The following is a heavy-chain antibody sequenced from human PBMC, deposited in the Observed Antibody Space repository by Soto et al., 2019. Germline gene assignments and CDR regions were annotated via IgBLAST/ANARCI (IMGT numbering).Heavy chain of an antibody. Sequence: QVQLVESGGGVVQPGRSLRLSCVASGFTFSSYGMHWVRQAPGKGLEWVAVIWYDGSNKYYADSVKGRFTISRDNSKNTLYLQMNSLRAEDTAVYYCARGGAPGMATILTDAFDIWGQGTMVTVSS. CDR2: IWYDGSNK. D-gene: IGHD5-12*01. CDR1: GFTFSSYG. J-gene: IGHJ3*02. CDR3: ARGGAPGMATILTDAFDI. V-gene: IGHV3-33*01.